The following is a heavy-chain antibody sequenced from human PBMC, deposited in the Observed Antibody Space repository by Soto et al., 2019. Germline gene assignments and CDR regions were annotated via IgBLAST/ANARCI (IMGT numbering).Heavy chain of an antibody. CDR3: AKDRGEEGLKFLEWFGGMDV. CDR1: GFSVSNYW. D-gene: IGHD3-3*01. J-gene: IGHJ6*02. V-gene: IGHV3-74*01. CDR2: IKSDGTT. Sequence: GGSLRLSCAASGFSVSNYWMNWVRQAPGKGLVWVSHIKSDGTTSYADSVEGRFTVSRDDAKNTFYLQMNGLRDEDTAVYYCAKDRGEEGLKFLEWFGGMDVWGHGTTVTVSS.